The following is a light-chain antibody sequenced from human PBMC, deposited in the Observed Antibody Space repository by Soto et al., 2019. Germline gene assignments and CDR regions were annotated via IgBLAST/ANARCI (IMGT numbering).Light chain of an antibody. V-gene: IGLV2-14*03. J-gene: IGLJ1*01. CDR2: DVS. Sequence: QSALTQPASVSGAPGQSITISCSGTGIDVGGYKYVSWYQQHPGKAPKVLIFDVSNRPSGVSNRFSGSKSGNTASLTISGLQAEDEADYYCSSYVSSGYVFGAGTKVTVL. CDR1: GIDVGGYKY. CDR3: SSYVSSGYV.